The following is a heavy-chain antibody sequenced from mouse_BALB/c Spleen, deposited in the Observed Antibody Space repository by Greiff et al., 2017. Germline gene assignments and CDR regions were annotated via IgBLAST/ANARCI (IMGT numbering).Heavy chain of an antibody. J-gene: IGHJ4*01. Sequence: EVQLVESGGGLVKPGGSLKLSCAASGFTFSSYAMSWVRQSPEKRLEWVAYISSGSSTIYYADTVKGRFTISRDNPKNTLFLQMTSLRSEDTAMYYCARRYYGSSLYAMDYWGQGTSVTVSS. D-gene: IGHD1-1*01. CDR2: ISSGSSTI. CDR1: GFTFSSYA. V-gene: IGHV5-17*02. CDR3: ARRYYGSSLYAMDY.